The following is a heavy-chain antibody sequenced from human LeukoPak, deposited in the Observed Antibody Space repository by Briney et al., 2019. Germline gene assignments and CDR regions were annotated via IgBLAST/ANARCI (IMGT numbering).Heavy chain of an antibody. CDR3: TRDREHGTQDS. CDR2: IYTNGGT. D-gene: IGHD1-26*01. Sequence: SETLSLTCTVSGGSISSYYWSWIRQPAGKGLEWIGRIYTNGGTNYNPALQSRVTMSVDTSKNQFSLNLSSVTAADTAVYFCTRDREHGTQDSWGQGTLVTVS. V-gene: IGHV4-4*07. CDR1: GGSISSYY. J-gene: IGHJ4*02.